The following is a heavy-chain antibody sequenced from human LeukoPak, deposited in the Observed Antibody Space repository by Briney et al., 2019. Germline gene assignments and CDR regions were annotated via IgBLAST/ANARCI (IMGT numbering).Heavy chain of an antibody. CDR1: GFSLRDYY. V-gene: IGHV3-11*01. Sequence: GGSLRLSCEISGFSLRDYYMTWIRQDPGKGLEWISYITSTGSTTYYADSLKGRLTISRDTAKSVVYLQMNSLRADDTAVYYCARRTLITPGGFDYWGQGTLVTVSS. CDR2: ITSTGSTT. J-gene: IGHJ4*02. CDR3: ARRTLITPGGFDY. D-gene: IGHD3-16*01.